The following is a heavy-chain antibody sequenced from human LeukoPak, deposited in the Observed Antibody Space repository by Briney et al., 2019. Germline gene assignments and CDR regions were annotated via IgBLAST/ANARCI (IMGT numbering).Heavy chain of an antibody. CDR2: INPNSGGT. CDR1: GYTFTGYY. D-gene: IGHD3-10*01. CDR3: ARGSSHTVGDFDY. J-gene: IGHJ4*02. Sequence: ASVKVSCKASGYTFTGYYMHWVRQAPGQGLEWMGWINPNSGGTNYAQKFQGRVTMTRDTSISTAYMELSRLRSDDTAVYYCARGSSHTVGDFDYWGQGTLVTVSS. V-gene: IGHV1-2*02.